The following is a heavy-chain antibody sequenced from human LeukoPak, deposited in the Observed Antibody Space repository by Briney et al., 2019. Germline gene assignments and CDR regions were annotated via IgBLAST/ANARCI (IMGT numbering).Heavy chain of an antibody. V-gene: IGHV4-34*01. CDR3: ARHTAMAPNDAFDI. CDR1: GGSFSGYY. D-gene: IGHD5-18*01. J-gene: IGHJ3*02. Sequence: PSETLSLTCAVYGGSFSGYYWSWTRQPPGKGLEWIGEINHSGSTNYNPSLKSRVTISVDTSKNQFSLKLSSVTAADTAVYYCARHTAMAPNDAFDIWGQGTMVTVSS. CDR2: INHSGST.